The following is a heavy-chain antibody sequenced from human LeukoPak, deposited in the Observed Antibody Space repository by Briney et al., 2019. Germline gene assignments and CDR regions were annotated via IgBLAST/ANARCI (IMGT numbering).Heavy chain of an antibody. V-gene: IGHV3-21*01. J-gene: IGHJ5*02. CDR2: ISSSSSYI. CDR3: ARDYGGYA. D-gene: IGHD5-12*01. CDR1: GFTFGDYA. Sequence: GGSLRLSCTHSGFTFGDYAMSWVRQAPGKGLEWVSSISSSSSYIYYADSVKGRFTISRDNAKNSLYLQMNSLRAEDTAVYYCARDYGGYAWGQGTLVTVSS.